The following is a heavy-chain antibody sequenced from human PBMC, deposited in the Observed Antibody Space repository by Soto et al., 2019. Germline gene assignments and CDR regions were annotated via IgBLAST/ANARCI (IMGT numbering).Heavy chain of an antibody. D-gene: IGHD5-12*01. J-gene: IGHJ4*02. CDR1: GFTFSNYG. CDR2: VSYDGSTK. Sequence: QVQLVESGGGVVQPGRSLRLSCAASGFTFSNYGMHWVRQAPGKGLEWVAVVSYDGSTKYYADSVKGRFPISRDNSKSTLYLQMNSLSPEDTALYYFVRELGGYNSSSFDYWGQGIQVTVSS. V-gene: IGHV3-30*03. CDR3: VRELGGYNSSSFDY.